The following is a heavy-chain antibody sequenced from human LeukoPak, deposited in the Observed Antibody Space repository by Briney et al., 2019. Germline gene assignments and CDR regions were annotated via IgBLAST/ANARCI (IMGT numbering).Heavy chain of an antibody. D-gene: IGHD3/OR15-3a*01. Sequence: SETLSLTCTVSGGSISSYYWSWIRQPPGKGLEWIGYIYYSGSTNYNPSLKSRVTISVDTSKNQFSLKLSSVTAADTAVYYCARATYVFWSGYSDAFDIWGQGTMVTVSS. CDR1: GGSISSYY. J-gene: IGHJ3*02. V-gene: IGHV4-59*01. CDR2: IYYSGST. CDR3: ARATYVFWSGYSDAFDI.